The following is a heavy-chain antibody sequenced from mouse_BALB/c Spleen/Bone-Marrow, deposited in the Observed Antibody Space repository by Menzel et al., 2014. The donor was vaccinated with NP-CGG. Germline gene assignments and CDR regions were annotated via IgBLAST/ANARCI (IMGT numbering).Heavy chain of an antibody. V-gene: IGHV1-82*01. J-gene: IGHJ4*01. CDR1: GYEFSDSW. Sequence: QVHVKQSGPELVRPGASVKISCKASGYEFSDSWMNWVKQRPGQGLAWIGRIYPGDGDSIYNGKFKGKATLTSDKFSSTAYMQLSSLTSVDSAVYFCARSLSVVTPMDYWGQGTSVTVSS. D-gene: IGHD1-1*01. CDR2: IYPGDGDS. CDR3: ARSLSVVTPMDY.